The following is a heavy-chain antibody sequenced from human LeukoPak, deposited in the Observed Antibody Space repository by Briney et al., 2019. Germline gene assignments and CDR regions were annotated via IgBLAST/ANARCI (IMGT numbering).Heavy chain of an antibody. CDR3: ASQNYYDSSGYYDI. J-gene: IGHJ3*02. CDR1: GGSISSSSYY. D-gene: IGHD3-22*01. Sequence: SETLSLTCTVSGGSISSSSYYWGWIRQPPGKGLEWIGSIYYSGSTYYNPSLKSRVTISVDTSKNQFSLKLSSVTAADTAVYYCASQNYYDSSGYYDIWDQGTMVTVSS. V-gene: IGHV4-39*01. CDR2: IYYSGST.